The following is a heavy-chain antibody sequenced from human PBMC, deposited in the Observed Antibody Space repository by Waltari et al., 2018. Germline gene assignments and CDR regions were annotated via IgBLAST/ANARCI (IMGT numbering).Heavy chain of an antibody. CDR3: VRSGFMDV. CDR2: MRPEGRPT. D-gene: IGHD3-10*01. Sequence: EVQLVESGGGLVQPGGSLRLSCAASGFSCSTYWMNWARQVPGEGPVGIERMRPEGRPTHCADAVKGRGTTSRDNAKMRLYLKMDSRKADGAAVYDGVRSGFMDVWGLGTTVICSS. CDR1: GFSCSTYW. V-gene: IGHV3-74*01. J-gene: IGHJ6*02.